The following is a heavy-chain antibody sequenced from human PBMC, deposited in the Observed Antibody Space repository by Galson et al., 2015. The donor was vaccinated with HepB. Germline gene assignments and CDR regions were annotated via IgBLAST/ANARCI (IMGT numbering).Heavy chain of an antibody. CDR3: ARGCWEGWRVATPKNFDQ. V-gene: IGHV3-7*03. CDR2: ITEDGSEK. D-gene: IGHD5-12*01. Sequence: SLRLSCAASGFTFSSYWISWVRQAPGKGLEWVAYITEDGSEKYYVDSVKGRFTIFRDNVKKSLYLQMTSLRDEDTAVYYCARGCWEGWRVATPKNFDQWGRGTLVTVSS. J-gene: IGHJ4*02. CDR1: GFTFSSYW.